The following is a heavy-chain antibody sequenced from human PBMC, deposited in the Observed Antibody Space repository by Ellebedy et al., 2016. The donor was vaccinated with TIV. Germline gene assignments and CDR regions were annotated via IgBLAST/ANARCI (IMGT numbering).Heavy chain of an antibody. CDR3: AREGGGIAVAAWFNP. V-gene: IGHV1-2*02. J-gene: IGHJ5*02. D-gene: IGHD6-19*01. CDR2: INPNSGGT. Sequence: ASVKVSXXASGYTFTGYYMHWVRQAPGQGLEWMGWINPNSGGTNYAQKFQGRVTMTRDTSISTAYMELSRLRSDDTAVYYCAREGGGIAVAAWFNPWGQGTLVTVSS. CDR1: GYTFTGYY.